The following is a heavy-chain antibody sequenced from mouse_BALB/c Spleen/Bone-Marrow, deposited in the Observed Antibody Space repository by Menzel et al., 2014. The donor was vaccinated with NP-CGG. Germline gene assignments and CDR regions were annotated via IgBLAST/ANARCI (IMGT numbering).Heavy chain of an antibody. CDR1: GFTFSAYS. CDR2: ISSGGHDT. V-gene: IGHV5-6-4*01. CDR3: SKDGGYDYSYYFDY. J-gene: IGHJ2*01. D-gene: IGHD2-4*01. Sequence: EVQLVESGGGLVKPGGSLKLSCAASGFTFSAYSMSWVRQTPEKRLEWDATISSGGHDTYYPDSVKGRFTISRDNAKNTLYLQMNSLKSVDSAVYYCSKDGGYDYSYYFDYWGQGTTLTVSS.